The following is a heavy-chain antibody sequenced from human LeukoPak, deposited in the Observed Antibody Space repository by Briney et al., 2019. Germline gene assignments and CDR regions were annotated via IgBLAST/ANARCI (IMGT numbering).Heavy chain of an antibody. J-gene: IGHJ4*02. CDR3: AREGTYGDYVFDY. D-gene: IGHD4-17*01. CDR2: IDSDGST. V-gene: IGHV3-53*04. Sequence: GGSLRLSCAASGFTVSSNYMSWVRQAPGKGLEWVSVIDSDGSTYYADSVKGRFTMSRHNSRNTLYLQMNSLRPEDTAVYYCAREGTYGDYVFDYWGQGTLVTVSS. CDR1: GFTVSSNY.